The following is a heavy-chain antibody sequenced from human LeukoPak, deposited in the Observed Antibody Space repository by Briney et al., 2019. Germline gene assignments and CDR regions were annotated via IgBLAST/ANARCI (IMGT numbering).Heavy chain of an antibody. D-gene: IGHD1-20*01. CDR2: ISSSGSTI. Sequence: GGSLRLSRAASGFTFSSYGMNWVRQAPGKGLEWVSYISSSGSTIYYADSVKGRFTISRDNAKNSLYLQMNSLRAEDTAVYYCARETLYNWNDGGDYDYWGQGTLVTVSS. CDR3: ARETLYNWNDGGDYDY. CDR1: GFTFSSYG. J-gene: IGHJ4*02. V-gene: IGHV3-48*04.